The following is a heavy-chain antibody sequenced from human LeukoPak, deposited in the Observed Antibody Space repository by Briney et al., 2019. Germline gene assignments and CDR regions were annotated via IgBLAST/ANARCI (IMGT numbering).Heavy chain of an antibody. CDR1: GFTFSSYA. CDR2: ISSNGGST. J-gene: IGHJ6*03. Sequence: GGSLRLSCAASGFTFSSYAMHWVRQAPGKGLEYVSAISSNGGSTYYANSVKGRFTISRDNSKNTLYLQMGSLRAEDMAVHYCARVAIPYYYYYYMDVWGKGTTVTVSS. V-gene: IGHV3-64*01. CDR3: ARVAIPYYYYYYMDV. D-gene: IGHD2-21*01.